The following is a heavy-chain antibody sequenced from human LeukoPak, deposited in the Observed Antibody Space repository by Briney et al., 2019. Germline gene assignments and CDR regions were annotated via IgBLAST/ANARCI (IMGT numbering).Heavy chain of an antibody. Sequence: TSETLSLTCTVSGGSISSYYWSWIRQPAGKGLEWIGYIYYSGSTNYNPSLKSRVTISVDTSKNQFSLKLSSVTAADTAVYYCARALEVTDAFDIWGQGTMVTVSS. CDR3: ARALEVTDAFDI. J-gene: IGHJ3*02. CDR2: IYYSGST. D-gene: IGHD4-23*01. CDR1: GGSISSYY. V-gene: IGHV4-59*01.